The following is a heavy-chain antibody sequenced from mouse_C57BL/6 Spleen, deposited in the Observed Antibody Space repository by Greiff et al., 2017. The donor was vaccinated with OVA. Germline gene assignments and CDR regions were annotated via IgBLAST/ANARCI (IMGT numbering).Heavy chain of an antibody. CDR2: IYPGGGYT. J-gene: IGHJ2*01. CDR3: ARGSPTGTEYYFDY. Sequence: VKLVESGAELVRPGTSVKMSCKASGYTFTNYWIGWAKQRPGHGLEWIGDIYPGGGYTNYNEKFKGKATLTADKSSSTAYMQFSSLTSEDSAIYYCARGSPTGTEYYFDYWGQGTTLTVSS. V-gene: IGHV1-63*01. D-gene: IGHD4-1*01. CDR1: GYTFTNYW.